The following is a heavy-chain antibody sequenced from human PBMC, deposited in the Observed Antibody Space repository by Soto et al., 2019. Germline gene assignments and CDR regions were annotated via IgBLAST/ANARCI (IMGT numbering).Heavy chain of an antibody. CDR3: ARADTAMVPTGMDV. D-gene: IGHD5-18*01. CDR2: TYYRSKWYN. J-gene: IGHJ6*02. CDR1: GDSVSSNTAS. Sequence: PSQTLSLTCAISGDSVSSNTASWNWIRQSPSRGLEWLGRTYYRSKWYNDYAVSVKSRITINPDTSKNQFSLQLNSVTPEDTAVYYCARADTAMVPTGMDVWGQGTTVTVSS. V-gene: IGHV6-1*01.